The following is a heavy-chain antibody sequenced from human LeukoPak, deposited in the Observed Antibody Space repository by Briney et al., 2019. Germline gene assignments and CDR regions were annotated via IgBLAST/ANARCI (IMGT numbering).Heavy chain of an antibody. CDR1: GYTFTSYG. CDR2: ISAYNGNT. J-gene: IGHJ5*02. V-gene: IGHV1-18*01. D-gene: IGHD6-13*01. Sequence: ASVKVSCKASGYTFTSYGISWVRQAPGQGLEWMGWISAYNGNTNYAQKLQGRVTMTTDTSTSTAYMELRSLRSDDTAVYYCARDRQVISSSLSAWFDPWGQGTLVTVSS. CDR3: ARDRQVISSSLSAWFDP.